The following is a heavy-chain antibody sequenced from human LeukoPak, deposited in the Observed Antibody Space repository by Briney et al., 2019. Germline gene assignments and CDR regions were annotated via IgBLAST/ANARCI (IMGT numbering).Heavy chain of an antibody. D-gene: IGHD6-19*01. Sequence: GESLQIFSWGSGYSFTSYWIGCVRQLPGKRLEWWGIIYPGGCGTRYSPSFQGQVTISADKSTSTAYLQWSSLKASDTAMYYCARGLALDIAVAGTPPFDYWGQGTLVTVSS. J-gene: IGHJ4*02. CDR2: IYPGGCGT. CDR3: ARGLALDIAVAGTPPFDY. V-gene: IGHV5-51*01. CDR1: GYSFTSYW.